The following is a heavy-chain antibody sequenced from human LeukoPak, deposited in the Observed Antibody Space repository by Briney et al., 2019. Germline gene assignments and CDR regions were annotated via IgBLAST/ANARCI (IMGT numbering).Heavy chain of an antibody. Sequence: PGGSLRLSCVASGFTFSSHWMHWVRQAPGKGLVWVARINSDGSSTAYADSLKDRFTISRDNAKNTLYLQMNSLSAEDTAVYYCASIYGYLDYWGQGTLVTVSA. D-gene: IGHD3-3*02. CDR3: ASIYGYLDY. J-gene: IGHJ4*02. CDR2: INSDGSST. CDR1: GFTFSSHW. V-gene: IGHV3-74*01.